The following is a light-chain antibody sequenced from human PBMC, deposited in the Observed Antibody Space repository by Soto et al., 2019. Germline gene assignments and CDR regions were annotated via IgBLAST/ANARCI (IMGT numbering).Light chain of an antibody. Sequence: QSALTQPPSASGSPGQSVTISCTGTSSDVGGYNCVSWYQQHPGKAPKLMIYEVSKRPSGVPDRFSGSKSGNTASLTVSGLQAEDDADYYCSSYAGSNTVLFGGGTKVTVL. J-gene: IGLJ2*01. V-gene: IGLV2-8*01. CDR1: SSDVGGYNC. CDR3: SSYAGSNTVL. CDR2: EVS.